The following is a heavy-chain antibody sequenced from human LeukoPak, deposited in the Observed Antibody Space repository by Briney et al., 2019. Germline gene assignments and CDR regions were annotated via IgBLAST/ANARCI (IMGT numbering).Heavy chain of an antibody. CDR2: IYSAGSI. V-gene: IGHV3-53*01. J-gene: IGHJ4*02. CDR3: ARRAGAYTHPCDY. Sequence: GGSLRLSCTVSGFTVSSNSMSWVRQAPGKGLEWVSFIYSAGSIYYSDSVKGRFTISIDNSKNTLYLQMNSLRAEDTAVYYCARRAGAYTHPCDYWGQGTLVTVSS. CDR1: GFTVSSNS. D-gene: IGHD3-16*01.